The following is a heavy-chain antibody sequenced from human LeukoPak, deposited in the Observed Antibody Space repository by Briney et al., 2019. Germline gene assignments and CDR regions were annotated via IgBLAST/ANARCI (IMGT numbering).Heavy chain of an antibody. CDR2: IKQDGSEK. CDR1: GFSVRRYW. Sequence: GGSLRLSCAATGFSVRRYWMNWVRQAPGKGLEWPAIIKQDGSEKHYKGSVEGRFTISRDNAKNSLHLQMHSLRAEDTAVYYCAGGSGYLITSWGQGTLVTVST. J-gene: IGHJ5*02. V-gene: IGHV3-7*01. CDR3: AGGSGYLITS. D-gene: IGHD3-9*01.